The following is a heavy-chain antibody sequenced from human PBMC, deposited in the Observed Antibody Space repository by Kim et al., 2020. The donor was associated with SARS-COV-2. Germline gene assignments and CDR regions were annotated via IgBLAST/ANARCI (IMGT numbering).Heavy chain of an antibody. J-gene: IGHJ6*02. CDR1: GGTFSSYA. Sequence: SVKVSCKASGGTFSSYAISWVRQAPGQGLEWMGGIIPIFGTANYAQKFQGRVTITADESTSTAYMELSSLRSEDTAVYYCARGPLYCSGGSCYSGYYYGMDVWGQGTTVTVSS. CDR3: ARGPLYCSGGSCYSGYYYGMDV. D-gene: IGHD2-15*01. CDR2: IIPIFGTA. V-gene: IGHV1-69*13.